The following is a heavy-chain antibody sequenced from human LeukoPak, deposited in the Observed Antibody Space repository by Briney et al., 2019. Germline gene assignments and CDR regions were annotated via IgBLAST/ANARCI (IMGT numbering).Heavy chain of an antibody. CDR3: ARALSDYGDYIFDY. CDR2: ISAYNGNT. D-gene: IGHD4-17*01. CDR1: GYTFTSYG. J-gene: IGHJ4*02. V-gene: IGHV1-18*01. Sequence: GASVKVSCKASGYTFTSYGISWVRQAPGQGLEWMGWISAYNGNTNYAQKLQGRVTITTDESTSTAYMELSSLRSEDTAVYYCARALSDYGDYIFDYWGQGTLVTVSS.